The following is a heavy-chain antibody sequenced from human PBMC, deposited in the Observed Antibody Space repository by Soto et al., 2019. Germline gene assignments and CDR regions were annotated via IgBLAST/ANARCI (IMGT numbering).Heavy chain of an antibody. CDR3: ASVESMDV. J-gene: IGHJ6*02. D-gene: IGHD2-15*01. Sequence: ASVKVCGKDFGGTFSSYTIRWVRQAPGQGLEWMGRIIPILGIANYAQKFQGRVTITADKSTSTAYMELSSLRSEDTAVYYCASVESMDVWGQGTTVTVSS. CDR1: GGTFSSYT. V-gene: IGHV1-69*02. CDR2: IIPILGIA.